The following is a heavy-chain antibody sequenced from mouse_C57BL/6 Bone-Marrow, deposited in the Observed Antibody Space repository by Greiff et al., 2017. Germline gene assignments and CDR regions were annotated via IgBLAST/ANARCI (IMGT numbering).Heavy chain of an antibody. J-gene: IGHJ2*01. CDR3: TRDYYGSSD. D-gene: IGHD1-1*01. V-gene: IGHV5-4*01. CDR1: GFTFRSYA. Sequence: EVQLVESGGGLVKPGGSLKLSCAASGFTFRSYAMSWVRQTPETRLEWVATISDGGSYTYYPDNVKGRFTISRDNAKNNLYLQMSHLKSEDTAMYYCTRDYYGSSDWGQGTTLTVSS. CDR2: ISDGGSYT.